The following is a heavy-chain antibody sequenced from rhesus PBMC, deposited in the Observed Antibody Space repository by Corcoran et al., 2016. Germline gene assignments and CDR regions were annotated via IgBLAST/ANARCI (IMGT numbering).Heavy chain of an antibody. Sequence: EVQLVETGGGLVQPGGSLKLSCTASGFTFRTYGMNGVRQAPGKGLEWVSTISDTGGNTYYADSVKGRFTISRDNSKNTLSLQMNSLRTEDTAVYFCAKDHGGRYPEDWGQGVLVTVSS. CDR3: AKDHGGRYPED. D-gene: IGHD4-29*01. CDR1: GFTFRTYG. CDR2: ISDTGGNT. J-gene: IGHJ4*01. V-gene: IGHV3S5*01.